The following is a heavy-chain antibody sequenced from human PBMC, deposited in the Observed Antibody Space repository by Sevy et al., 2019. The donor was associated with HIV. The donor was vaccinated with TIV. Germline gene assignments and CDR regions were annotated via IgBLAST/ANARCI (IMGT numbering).Heavy chain of an antibody. CDR3: ATQHYYHDGSGYFDY. CDR2: FDPEDGET. J-gene: IGHJ4*02. D-gene: IGHD3-10*01. V-gene: IGHV1-24*01. CDR1: GYTLTELS. Sequence: ASVKVSCKVSGYTLTELSMHWVRQAPGKGLEWMGRFDPEDGETIYAQKFQGRVTMTEDTSTDTAYMELGSLTSEDTAVYYFATQHYYHDGSGYFDYWGQGTLVTVSS.